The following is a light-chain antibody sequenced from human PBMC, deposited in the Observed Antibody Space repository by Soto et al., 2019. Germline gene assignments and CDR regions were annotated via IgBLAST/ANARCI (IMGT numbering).Light chain of an antibody. CDR3: QQYNSYSWA. V-gene: IGKV1-5*03. J-gene: IGKJ1*01. CDR2: KAS. Sequence: DIQMTQSPSTLSASVGDRVTITCRASQSISTWLARYQQRAGKAPKLLIYKASNLESGVPSRFSGSGSGTDFTLTISSLQPDDFATYYCQQYNSYSWAFGQGTKVEIK. CDR1: QSISTW.